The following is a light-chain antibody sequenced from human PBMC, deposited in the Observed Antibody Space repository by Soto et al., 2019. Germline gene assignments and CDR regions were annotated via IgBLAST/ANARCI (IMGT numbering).Light chain of an antibody. J-gene: IGKJ5*01. CDR1: QSLLYNNTYNY. CDR2: FGS. V-gene: IGKV2-28*01. CDR3: MQALQSLT. Sequence: EIVMTQSPLTLPVTPGEAASIYCRSSQSLLYNNTYNYLDWYVQKPGQSPQILIYFGSNRAPGVPDRFSGSGSGTDFTLKINRVEAEDVGTYYCMQALQSLTFGQGTRLEI.